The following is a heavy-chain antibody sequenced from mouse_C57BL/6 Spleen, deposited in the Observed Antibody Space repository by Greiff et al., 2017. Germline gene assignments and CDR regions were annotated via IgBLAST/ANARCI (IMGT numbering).Heavy chain of an antibody. Sequence: QVQLQQSGPELVKPGASVKISCKASGYSFTSYYIHWVKQRPGQGLEWIGWIYPGRGNTKYNEKFKGKATLTAVTSSSTAYMQLSSLTSEDSAVYYCARFDYDGHYAMDYWGQGTSVTVSS. CDR1: GYSFTSYY. J-gene: IGHJ4*01. D-gene: IGHD2-4*01. CDR3: ARFDYDGHYAMDY. CDR2: IYPGRGNT. V-gene: IGHV1-66*01.